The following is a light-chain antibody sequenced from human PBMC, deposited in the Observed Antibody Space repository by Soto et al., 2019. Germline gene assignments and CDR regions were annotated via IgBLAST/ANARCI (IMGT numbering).Light chain of an antibody. J-gene: IGKJ2*01. Sequence: DIVMTQSPLSLPVTPGEPASISCRSSQSLLHSNGYNYLDWYLQKSGQSPQLLIYLGSNRASGVPDRFNGSGSGADFTLKISRVEAEDVGVYYCMQALQTPVTFGRSTKLEIK. CDR1: QSLLHSNGYNY. CDR3: MQALQTPVT. V-gene: IGKV2-28*01. CDR2: LGS.